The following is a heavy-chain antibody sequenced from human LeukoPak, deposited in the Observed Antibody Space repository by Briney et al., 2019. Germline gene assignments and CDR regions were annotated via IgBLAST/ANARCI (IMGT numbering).Heavy chain of an antibody. J-gene: IGHJ6*04. CDR1: GFTFSSYW. D-gene: IGHD3-22*01. V-gene: IGHV3-7*03. CDR3: ARETYYGTMDV. CDR2: IKQDGSEK. Sequence: PGGSRRLSCAASGFTFSSYWMSWVRQAPGKGLEWVANIKQDGSEKYYVDSVKGRFTISRDNAKNSLYLQMNSLRAEDTAVYCCARETYYGTMDVWGKGTTVTVSS.